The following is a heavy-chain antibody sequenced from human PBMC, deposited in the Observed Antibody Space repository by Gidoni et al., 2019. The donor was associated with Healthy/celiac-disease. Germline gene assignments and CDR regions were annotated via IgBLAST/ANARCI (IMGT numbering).Heavy chain of an antibody. D-gene: IGHD6-13*01. CDR3: ARELDSSRDYYYYGMDV. CDR1: GFTFSSYE. Sequence: EVQLVESGGGLVQPGGSLRLSCAASGFTFSSYEMNWVRQAPGKGLEWVSYISSSGSTIYYADSVKGRFTISRDNAKNSLYLQMNSLRAEDTAVYYCARELDSSRDYYYYGMDVWGQGTTVTVSS. J-gene: IGHJ6*02. CDR2: ISSSGSTI. V-gene: IGHV3-48*03.